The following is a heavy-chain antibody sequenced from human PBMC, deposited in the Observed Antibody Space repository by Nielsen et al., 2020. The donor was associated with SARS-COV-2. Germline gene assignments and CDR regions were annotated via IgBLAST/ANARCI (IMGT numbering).Heavy chain of an antibody. CDR1: GFTFSNAW. D-gene: IGHD3-16*01. V-gene: IGHV3-15*01. J-gene: IGHJ4*02. CDR2: IKSKTDGGTT. Sequence: GGSLRLSCAASGFTFSNAWMSWVRQAPGKGLEWVGRIKSKTDGGTTDYAAPVKGRFTISRDDSKNTLYLQMNSLKTEDTAVYYCTTADDYYDYVWGPGSFDYWGQGTLVTVSS. CDR3: TTADDYYDYVWGPGSFDY.